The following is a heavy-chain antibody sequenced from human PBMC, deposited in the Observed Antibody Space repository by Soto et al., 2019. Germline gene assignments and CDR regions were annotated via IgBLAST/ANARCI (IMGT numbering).Heavy chain of an antibody. V-gene: IGHV3-30-3*01. CDR3: ARDRTVTTNYYYGMDV. Sequence: ESGGGVVQPGRSLRLSCAASGFTFSSYAMHWVRQAPGKGLEWVAVISYDGSNKYYADSVKGRFTISRDNSKNTLYLQMNSLRAEDTAVYYCARDRTVTTNYYYGMDVWGQGTTVTVSS. D-gene: IGHD4-17*01. CDR2: ISYDGSNK. J-gene: IGHJ6*02. CDR1: GFTFSSYA.